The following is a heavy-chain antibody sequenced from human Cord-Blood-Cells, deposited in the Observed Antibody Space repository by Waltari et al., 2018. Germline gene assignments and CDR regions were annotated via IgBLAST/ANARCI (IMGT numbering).Heavy chain of an antibody. CDR1: GFTFSSYS. J-gene: IGHJ6*02. Sequence: EVQLVESGGGLVKPGGSLRLSCAASGFTFSSYSMNWVRQAPGKRLEWVSSISSSSSYIYYADSVKGRFTISRDNAKNSLYLQMNSLRAEDTAVYYCARDSSSSWYYYYYGMDVWGQGTTVTVSS. D-gene: IGHD6-13*01. CDR3: ARDSSSSWYYYYYGMDV. CDR2: ISSSSSYI. V-gene: IGHV3-21*01.